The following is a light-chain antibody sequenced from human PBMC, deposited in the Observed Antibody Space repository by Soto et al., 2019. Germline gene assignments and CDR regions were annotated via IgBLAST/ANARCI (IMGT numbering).Light chain of an antibody. J-gene: IGKJ1*01. V-gene: IGKV3D-20*01. CDR3: QQYGSSPPGT. CDR2: DAS. CDR1: QSVSNSY. Sequence: EIVSTQSPATLSLSPGERATLSCGASQSVSNSYLAWYQQKPGLAPRLLIYDASIRATGIPDRFTGSGSGTDFTLTISRLEPEDFAVYYCQQYGSSPPGTFGQGTKVEI.